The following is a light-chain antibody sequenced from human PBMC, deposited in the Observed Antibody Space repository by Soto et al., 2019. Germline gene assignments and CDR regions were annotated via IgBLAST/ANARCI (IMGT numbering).Light chain of an antibody. V-gene: IGKV1-39*01. CDR1: QSIDSY. J-gene: IGKJ2*01. Sequence: DIQMTQSPSSLSASVGDRVTITCRASQSIDSYLNWYQLRPGKAPKLLIYAASRLQSGVPSRFSGSRSGTDFSLTISSLQPEDFATYYCHQSSSSPVYTFGQGTKLEI. CDR3: HQSSSSPVYT. CDR2: AAS.